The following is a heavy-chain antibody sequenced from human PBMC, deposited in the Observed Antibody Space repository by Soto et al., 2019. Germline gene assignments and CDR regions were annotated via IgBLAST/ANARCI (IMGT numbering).Heavy chain of an antibody. Sequence: ASVKVSCKASGYTFTGYYMHWVRQAPGQGLEWMGWINPNSGGTNYAQKFQGWVTMTRDTSISTAYMELSRLRSDDTAVYYCARDGSEYSSSRYYYYGMDVWGQGTTVTVSS. CDR3: ARDGSEYSSSRYYYYGMDV. J-gene: IGHJ6*02. CDR1: GYTFTGYY. V-gene: IGHV1-2*04. D-gene: IGHD6-6*01. CDR2: INPNSGGT.